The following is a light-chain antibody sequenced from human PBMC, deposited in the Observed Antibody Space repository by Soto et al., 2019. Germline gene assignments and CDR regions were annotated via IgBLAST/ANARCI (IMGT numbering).Light chain of an antibody. V-gene: IGKV3-15*01. CDR3: LQYNNWVPT. CDR2: GAS. J-gene: IGKJ1*01. Sequence: EIVMTQSPATLSVSPGERATLSCRASQSVRSNLAWYQQKPGQAPRLLIYGASTRATGIPARFSGSGSGTEFTFTISSLQSEDFAVYCCLQYNNWVPTFGQGTKVEIK. CDR1: QSVRSN.